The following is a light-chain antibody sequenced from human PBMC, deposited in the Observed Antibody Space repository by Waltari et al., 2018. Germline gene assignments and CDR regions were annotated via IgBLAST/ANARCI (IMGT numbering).Light chain of an antibody. V-gene: IGLV6-57*01. CDR1: RGAIASNS. Sequence: FMLTQPHSVSESPGKTVTISCTRSRGAIASNSVQWYQQRPGTSPIALIYENNKRPHRVPDRFSGSIDSSSNSASLTISGLKTEDEADYYCQSYDSTNHGVFGGGTKLTVL. CDR3: QSYDSTNHGV. J-gene: IGLJ2*01. CDR2: ENN.